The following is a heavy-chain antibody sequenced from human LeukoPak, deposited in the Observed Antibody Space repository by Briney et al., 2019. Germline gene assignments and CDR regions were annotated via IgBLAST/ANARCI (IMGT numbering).Heavy chain of an antibody. CDR2: IIPRFGTA. CDR1: GGTFSTYG. D-gene: IGHD3-22*01. Sequence: GASVKVSCTASGGTFSTYGTSWVRQAPGQGLEWMGGIIPRFGTANYAQKFQGRVTVTAEESTSTAYMELSSLRSEDTAFYYCARDEYDSSGYFAFDIWGQGTMVTVSS. CDR3: ARDEYDSSGYFAFDI. J-gene: IGHJ3*02. V-gene: IGHV1-69*13.